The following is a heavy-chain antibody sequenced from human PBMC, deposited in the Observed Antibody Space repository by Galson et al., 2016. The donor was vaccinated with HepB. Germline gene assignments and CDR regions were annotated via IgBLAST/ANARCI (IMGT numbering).Heavy chain of an antibody. CDR2: INADGGST. V-gene: IGHV3-74*01. CDR1: GLTFRRYW. D-gene: IGHD1-1*01. Sequence: SLRLSCAASGLTFRRYWMHWVRQAPGKGLVWVSRINADGGSTAYADSVKGRLTSSRDNARNTLFLQMNSLRAEDTAVYYCASSSLGSTGTGPDNWGQGTLVTVSS. CDR3: ASSSLGSTGTGPDN. J-gene: IGHJ4*02.